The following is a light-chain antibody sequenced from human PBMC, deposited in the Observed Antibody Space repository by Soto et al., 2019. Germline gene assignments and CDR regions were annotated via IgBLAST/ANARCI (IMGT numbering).Light chain of an antibody. CDR2: EVS. CDR1: SSDVGGYNS. Sequence: QSVLTQPPSASGSPGQSVTISCTGTSSDVGGYNSVSWYQQYPGKAPKLIIYEVSKRPSGVPDRFSGSKSGNTASLTVSGLQAEDEADYYCSSYAGSNNLVFGGGTKVTVL. J-gene: IGLJ2*01. CDR3: SSYAGSNNLV. V-gene: IGLV2-8*01.